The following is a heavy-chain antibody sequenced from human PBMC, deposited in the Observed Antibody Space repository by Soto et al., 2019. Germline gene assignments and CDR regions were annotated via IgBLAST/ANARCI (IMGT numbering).Heavy chain of an antibody. CDR2: IYYSGST. D-gene: IGHD5-12*01. Sequence: SETLSLTCTVSGGSISSYYWSWIRQPPGKGLEWIGYIYYSGSTNYNPSLKSRVTISVDTSKNQFSLKLSSVTAADTAVYYCAREVVASEAFDIWGQGTMVTVSS. J-gene: IGHJ3*02. CDR1: GGSISSYY. V-gene: IGHV4-59*01. CDR3: AREVVASEAFDI.